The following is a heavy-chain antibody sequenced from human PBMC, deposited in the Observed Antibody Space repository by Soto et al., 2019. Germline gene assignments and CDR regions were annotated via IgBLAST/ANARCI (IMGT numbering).Heavy chain of an antibody. V-gene: IGHV5-10-1*01. J-gene: IGHJ4*02. CDR3: ARLTLAQDSSGYHIFDY. D-gene: IGHD3-22*01. CDR2: IDPTDSYT. Sequence: PGEALKISSHASGYRLTPYWISGGRQMPGKSLDFMGRIDPTDSYTDYGPSFEGHVTMSVDRSINTAYLEWSSLKASDSAMYYCARLTLAQDSSGYHIFDYWGLGTL. CDR1: GYRLTPYW.